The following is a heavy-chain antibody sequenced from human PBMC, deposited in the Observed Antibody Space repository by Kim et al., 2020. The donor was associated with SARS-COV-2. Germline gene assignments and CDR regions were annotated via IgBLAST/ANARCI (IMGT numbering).Heavy chain of an antibody. CDR3: ASVPRRAADDY. V-gene: IGHV3-21*01. D-gene: IGHD6-13*01. J-gene: IGHJ4*02. Sequence: YYADSVKGRFTISRDNAKNSLYLQMNSLRAEDTAVYYCASVPRRAADDYWGQGTLVTVSS.